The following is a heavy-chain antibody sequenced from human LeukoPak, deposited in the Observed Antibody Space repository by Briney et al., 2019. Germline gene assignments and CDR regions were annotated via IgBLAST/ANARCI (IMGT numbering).Heavy chain of an antibody. D-gene: IGHD4-23*01. CDR2: ISDTGNT. Sequence: GGSLRLSCAASGFTVSSNYMSWVRQAPGKGLEWVSAISDTGNTYHADSVKGRFTISRDSSKNTLFLQMNRLRPEDAAVYYCARRAGGYSHPYDYWGQGTLVTVSS. V-gene: IGHV3-53*01. CDR3: ARRAGGYSHPYDY. J-gene: IGHJ4*02. CDR1: GFTVSSNY.